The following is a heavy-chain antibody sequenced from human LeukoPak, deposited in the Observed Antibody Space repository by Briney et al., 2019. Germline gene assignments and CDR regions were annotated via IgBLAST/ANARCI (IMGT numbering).Heavy chain of an antibody. V-gene: IGHV1-69*05. CDR3: ASPRYGSGSAAHWFDP. J-gene: IGHJ5*02. CDR1: GSTFSSYA. D-gene: IGHD3-10*01. CDR2: IIPIFGTA. Sequence: SVKVSCKASGSTFSSYAISWVRQAPGQGLEWMGGIIPIFGTANYAQKFQGRVTITTDESTSTAYMELSSLRSEDTAVYYCASPRYGSGSAAHWFDPWGQGTLVTVSS.